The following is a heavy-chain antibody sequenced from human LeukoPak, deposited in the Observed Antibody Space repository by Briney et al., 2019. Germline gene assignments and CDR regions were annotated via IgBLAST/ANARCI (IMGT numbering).Heavy chain of an antibody. D-gene: IGHD2-15*01. CDR1: GYSFTSNW. V-gene: IGHV5-51*01. Sequence: GESLKISCKASGYSFTSNWIGWLRQMPGKGLEGMGIIYSGDSATSYSPSFQGQVTISADKSITTAYRQWSSLKASDTAMYYCARPYYSGRTDAFDLWGQGTMVTVSS. CDR3: ARPYYSGRTDAFDL. J-gene: IGHJ3*01. CDR2: IYSGDSAT.